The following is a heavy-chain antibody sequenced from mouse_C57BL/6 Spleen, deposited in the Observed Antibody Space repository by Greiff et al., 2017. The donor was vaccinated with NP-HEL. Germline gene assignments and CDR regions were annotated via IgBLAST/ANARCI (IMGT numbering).Heavy chain of an antibody. CDR2: IHPNSGST. D-gene: IGHD2-5*01. CDR3: ASPYSNYFDY. Sequence: VKLQQPGAELVKPGASVKLSCKASGYTFTSYWMHWVKQRPGQGLEWIGMIHPNSGSTNYNEKFKSKATLTVDKSSSTAYMQLSSLTSEDSAVYYCASPYSNYFDYWGQGTTLTVSS. CDR1: GYTFTSYW. V-gene: IGHV1-64*01. J-gene: IGHJ2*01.